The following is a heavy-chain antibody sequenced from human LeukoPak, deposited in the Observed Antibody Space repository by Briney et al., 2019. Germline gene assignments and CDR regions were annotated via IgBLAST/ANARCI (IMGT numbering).Heavy chain of an antibody. CDR2: IYPGDSDT. J-gene: IGHJ3*01. CDR1: GYSFTNYW. V-gene: IGHV5-51*01. Sequence: GESLKISCKASGYSFTNYWIGWVRQVPGQGLEWMGIIYPGDSDTRYSPSFQGQVTISADKSITTASLQWSSLKASDSAIYYCARFPVPATIVARAFDVWGPGTMVTVSS. D-gene: IGHD2-2*02. CDR3: ARFPVPATIVARAFDV.